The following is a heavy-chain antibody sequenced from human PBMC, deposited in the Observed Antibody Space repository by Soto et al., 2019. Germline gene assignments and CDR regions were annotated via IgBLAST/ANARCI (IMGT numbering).Heavy chain of an antibody. CDR1: PGSITSGAYS. CDR3: ARDYYGMEV. CDR2: TYQSGSA. Sequence: SETLSRPWTLSPGSITSGAYSSTWIRQSPGKGLEWIGYTYQSGSAYYNPSLKSRVTISVDRSKNQFSLNLTSVTAADTAVYYCARDYYGMEVWGKGTTVTVS. V-gene: IGHV4-30-2*06. J-gene: IGHJ6*04.